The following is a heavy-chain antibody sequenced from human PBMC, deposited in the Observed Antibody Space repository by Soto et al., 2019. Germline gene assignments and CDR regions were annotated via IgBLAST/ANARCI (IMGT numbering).Heavy chain of an antibody. CDR3: ARGRYGDY. CDR2: ISAHNGNT. J-gene: IGHJ4*02. D-gene: IGHD1-1*01. V-gene: IGHV1-18*01. CDR1: GYTFTTYD. Sequence: QVHLVQSGAEVRKPGASVKVSCKGSGYTFTTYDITWVRQAPGQGLEWMGWISAHNGNTNYAQKLQGRVTVTRDTSTSTAYMELRNLISDDTARYHCARGRYGDYWGQGPLVTVSS.